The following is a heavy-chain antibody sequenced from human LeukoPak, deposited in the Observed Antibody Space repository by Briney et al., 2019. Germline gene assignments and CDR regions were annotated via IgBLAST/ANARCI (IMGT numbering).Heavy chain of an antibody. J-gene: IGHJ3*02. CDR1: GYTFTSYY. V-gene: IGHV1-46*01. Sequence: ASVKVSCKASGYTFTSYYMHWLRQAPGQGLEWMGIMNPSGGSTSYAQKFQGRVTMTRDTSTSTVYMELSSLRSEDTAVYYCARDEPGYSSSWGAFDIWGQGTLVTVSS. D-gene: IGHD6-13*01. CDR3: ARDEPGYSSSWGAFDI. CDR2: MNPSGGST.